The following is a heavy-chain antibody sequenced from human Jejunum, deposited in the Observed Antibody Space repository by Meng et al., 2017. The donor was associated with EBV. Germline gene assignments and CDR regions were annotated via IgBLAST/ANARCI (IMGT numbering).Heavy chain of an antibody. D-gene: IGHD6-19*01. CDR3: AHRDGSGGWYPDY. Sequence: QITLTESGPTRVKPXQTLTLTCXFSGFSLTSSGEGVAWIRQPPGKALEWLALIYGDDDKRYSPSLESRLTINKDTSKNQVVLTVTNMDPVDTGTYYCAHRDGSGGWYPDYWGQGTLVTVSS. CDR2: IYGDDDK. J-gene: IGHJ4*01. CDR1: GFSLTSSGEG. V-gene: IGHV2-5*02.